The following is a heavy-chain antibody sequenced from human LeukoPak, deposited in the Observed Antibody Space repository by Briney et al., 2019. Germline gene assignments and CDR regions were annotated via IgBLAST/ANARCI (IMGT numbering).Heavy chain of an antibody. J-gene: IGHJ4*02. CDR2: VSGSGGST. CDR3: AKDTVYDILTGYSDY. V-gene: IGHV3-23*01. Sequence: GGSLTLSCAASGFTFSSYGMSWVRQAPGKGLEWVSAVSGSGGSTYYADSVKGRFTISRDNSKNTLYLQMNSMRAEDTAVYYCAKDTVYDILTGYSDYWGQRALVTVSS. D-gene: IGHD3-9*01. CDR1: GFTFSSYG.